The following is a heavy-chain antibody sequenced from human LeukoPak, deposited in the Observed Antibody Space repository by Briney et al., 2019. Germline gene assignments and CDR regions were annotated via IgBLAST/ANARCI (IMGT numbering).Heavy chain of an antibody. D-gene: IGHD3-16*01. V-gene: IGHV3-73*01. Sequence: GGSLRLSCAASRFTFRNYAMHWVRQASGKGLEWVGRIRSTADTYAAAYAASVKGRFTISRDDSKNSAYLQMNSLKTEDTAVYYCTRLTDLAGTYDYVGFDYWGQGTLVTVSS. J-gene: IGHJ4*02. CDR2: IRSTADTYAA. CDR1: RFTFRNYA. CDR3: TRLTDLAGTYDYVGFDY.